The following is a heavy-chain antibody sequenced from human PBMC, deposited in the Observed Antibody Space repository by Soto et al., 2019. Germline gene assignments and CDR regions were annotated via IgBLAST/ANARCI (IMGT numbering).Heavy chain of an antibody. D-gene: IGHD3-10*01. V-gene: IGHV3-23*01. CDR3: AKDKGPGSYTNWCFDV. Sequence: PGGSLRLSCAASGLTFSRFAMSWVRQAPGKGLEWVATIHGSGAITNYADSVSGRFTISRDNSKDTMYLQLNTLRVEDTAVYYCAKDKGPGSYTNWCFDVWGRGTLVTFSS. J-gene: IGHJ2*01. CDR2: IHGSGAIT. CDR1: GLTFSRFA.